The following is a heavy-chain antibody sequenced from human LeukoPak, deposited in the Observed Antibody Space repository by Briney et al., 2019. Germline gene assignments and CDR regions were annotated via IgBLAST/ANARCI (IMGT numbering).Heavy chain of an antibody. CDR2: ISSNGGST. CDR3: VKDRFCYSTSCIDAFDI. V-gene: IGHV3-64D*09. CDR1: GFTFSSYT. D-gene: IGHD2-2*01. J-gene: IGHJ3*02. Sequence: PGGSLRLSCSASGFTFSSYTMHWVRQAPGKGLEYVSAISSNGGSTYYADLVKGRFTTSRDNSKNTLYLQMSSLRAEDTAVYYCVKDRFCYSTSCIDAFDIWGQGTMVTVSS.